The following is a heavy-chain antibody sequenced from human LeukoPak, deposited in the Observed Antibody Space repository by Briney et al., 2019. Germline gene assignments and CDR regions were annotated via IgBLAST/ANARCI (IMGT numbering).Heavy chain of an antibody. CDR1: GGSISSSNW. D-gene: IGHD3-3*01. J-gene: IGHJ6*04. V-gene: IGHV4-4*02. CDR2: IYHSGST. CDR3: ARDGGPTKDGVAPGLMDV. Sequence: SETLSLTCAVSGGSISSSNWWSWVRQPPGKGLEWIGEIYHSGSTNYNPSLKSRVTISVDKSKNQFSLKLSSVTAADTAVYYCARDGGPTKDGVAPGLMDVWGKGTTVTVSS.